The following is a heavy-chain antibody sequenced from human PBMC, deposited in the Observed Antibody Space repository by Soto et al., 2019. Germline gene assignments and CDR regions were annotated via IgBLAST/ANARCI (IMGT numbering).Heavy chain of an antibody. CDR3: TRSHLFGLAVAGVIDF. CDR2: ISAYNSHT. Sequence: QVQLVQSGAEVRKPGASVKVSCKASGYTFISYGISWVRQAPGQGLEWMGWISAYNSHTNYAQKVQGRVTMTTDSSTHTAYMELRSLRSDDTAVYYCTRSHLFGLAVAGVIDFWGQGTLVTVSS. J-gene: IGHJ4*02. V-gene: IGHV1-18*01. D-gene: IGHD6-19*01. CDR1: GYTFISYG.